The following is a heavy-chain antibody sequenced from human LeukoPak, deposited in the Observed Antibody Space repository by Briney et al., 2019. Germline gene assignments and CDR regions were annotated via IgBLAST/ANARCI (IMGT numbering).Heavy chain of an antibody. D-gene: IGHD3-10*01. Sequence: HPGGSLRLSCAASGFTFSNNAMSWVRQAPGRGLEWVSTISTGGGGTYYADSVKGRFTISRDTSKNTLYLQMNSLRAEDTAVYYCAKVSLWFGELFDWGQGTLVTVSS. CDR1: GFTFSNNA. V-gene: IGHV3-23*01. CDR2: ISTGGGGT. CDR3: AKVSLWFGELFD. J-gene: IGHJ4*02.